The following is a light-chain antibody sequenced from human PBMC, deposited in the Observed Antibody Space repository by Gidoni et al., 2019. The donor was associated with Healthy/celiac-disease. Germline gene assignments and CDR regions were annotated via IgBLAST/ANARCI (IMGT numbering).Light chain of an antibody. CDR3: QQGET. Sequence: EIVMTQSPATLSVSPGERATLSCRASQSVSSNLAWYQQKPGQAPRLLIYGASTRATGIPARFSGSGSGTEFTLTISSLQSEDFAVYYCQQGETFXQXTKVEIK. CDR2: GAS. V-gene: IGKV3-15*01. J-gene: IGKJ1*01. CDR1: QSVSSN.